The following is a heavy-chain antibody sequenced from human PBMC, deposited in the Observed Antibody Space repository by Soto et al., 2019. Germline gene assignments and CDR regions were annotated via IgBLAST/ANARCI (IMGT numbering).Heavy chain of an antibody. CDR1: GFTFSSYS. V-gene: IGHV3-48*01. J-gene: IGHJ4*02. D-gene: IGHD3-10*01. Sequence: EVQLVESGGGLVQPGGSLRLSCAASGFTFSSYSMNWVRQAPGKGLEWVSYISSRSSTIYYADSVKGRLTISRDNAKNSLYVQMKGLRAEDTAVYYCARRGYYYGSWRYSTLDYGGQGTLVTVSS. CDR3: ARRGYYYGSWRYSTLDY. CDR2: ISSRSSTI.